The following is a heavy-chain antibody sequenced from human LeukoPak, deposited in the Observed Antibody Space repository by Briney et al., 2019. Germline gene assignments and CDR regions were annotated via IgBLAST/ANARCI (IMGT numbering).Heavy chain of an antibody. V-gene: IGHV1-24*01. CDR2: FDPEDGET. CDR3: ATDRLGSEYSSSWYGDAFDI. D-gene: IGHD6-13*01. Sequence: ASVKVSCKVSGYTHTELSMHWVRQAPGKGLEWMGGFDPEDGETIYAQKFQGRVTMTEDTSTDTAYMELSSLRSEDTAVYYCATDRLGSEYSSSWYGDAFDIWGQGTMVTVSS. CDR1: GYTHTELS. J-gene: IGHJ3*02.